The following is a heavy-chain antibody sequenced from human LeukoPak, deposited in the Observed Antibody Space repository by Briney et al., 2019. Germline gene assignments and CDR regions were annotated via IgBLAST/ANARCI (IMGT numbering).Heavy chain of an antibody. Sequence: PGGSLRLSCTASGFTFTDYYMSWIRLAPGKGLEWVSYITTRSSYTNYAGSVKGRFTISRDNSKNTLYLQINSLRAEDTAVYYCAKDFSVGVTMIRGPFDPWGQGTLVTVSS. J-gene: IGHJ5*02. CDR3: AKDFSVGVTMIRGPFDP. CDR2: ITTRSSYT. V-gene: IGHV3-11*05. CDR1: GFTFTDYY. D-gene: IGHD3-10*01.